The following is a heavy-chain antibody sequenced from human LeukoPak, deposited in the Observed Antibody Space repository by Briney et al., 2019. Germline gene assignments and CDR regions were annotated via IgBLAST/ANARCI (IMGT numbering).Heavy chain of an antibody. CDR2: ISYHPNNK. CDR3: AREPLLPSSASSYYFDS. CDR1: GFAFSNYP. J-gene: IGHJ4*02. V-gene: IGHV3-30*04. Sequence: GGSLRLSCEASGFAFSNYPMHWVRQAPDKGLEWVAIISYHPNNKNYGDSVKGRFTVSRDNSKNTLYLQMHSLGPDDTAVYFCAREPLLPSSASSYYFDSWGQGALVIVSS.